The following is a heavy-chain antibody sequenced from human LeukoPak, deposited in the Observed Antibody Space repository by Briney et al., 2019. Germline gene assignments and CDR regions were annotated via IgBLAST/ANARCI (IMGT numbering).Heavy chain of an antibody. V-gene: IGHV1-46*01. J-gene: IGHJ4*02. Sequence: ASVKVSCTASGYTFTSNYIHWVRQAPGQGLEWMGMIYPRDGSTSYAQKFQGRVTVTRDASTSTVHMELSGLRSEDTAVYYCARDQEGFDYWGQGTLVTVSS. CDR3: ARDQEGFDY. CDR1: GYTFTSNY. CDR2: IYPRDGST.